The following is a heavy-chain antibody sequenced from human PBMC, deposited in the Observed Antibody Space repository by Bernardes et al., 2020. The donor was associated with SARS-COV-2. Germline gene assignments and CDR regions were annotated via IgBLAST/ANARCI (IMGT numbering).Heavy chain of an antibody. V-gene: IGHV3-23*01. CDR2: IIENGADT. D-gene: IGHD1-1*01. Sequence: ETLSLTCAVYGGSFSGYYWSWIRQPPGKGLEWVSGIIENGADTYYADSVKGRFTISRDNSKSMVFLQMSRLRVEDMAVYYCAKDYAIVQRRPMGSTQFDNWGQGILVTVSS. CDR1: GGSFSGYY. J-gene: IGHJ4*02. CDR3: AKDYAIVQRRPMGSTQFDN.